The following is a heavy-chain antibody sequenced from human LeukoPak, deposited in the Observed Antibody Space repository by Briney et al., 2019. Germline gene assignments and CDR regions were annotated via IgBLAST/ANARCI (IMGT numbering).Heavy chain of an antibody. D-gene: IGHD6-13*01. Sequence: GGSLRLSCAASGFTFSSFWMHWVRQAPGKGLVWVSHINYDGSSTTYADSVKGRFTISRDNAKNTLYLLMNSLRAEDTAVYYCARAAAGSTGRIYYWGQGSLVTVSS. V-gene: IGHV3-74*01. J-gene: IGHJ4*02. CDR3: ARAAAGSTGRIYY. CDR2: INYDGSST. CDR1: GFTFSSFW.